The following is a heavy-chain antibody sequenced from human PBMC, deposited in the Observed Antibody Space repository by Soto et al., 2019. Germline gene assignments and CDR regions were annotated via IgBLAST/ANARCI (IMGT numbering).Heavy chain of an antibody. J-gene: IGHJ6*02. Sequence: ASVKDSFKASGYTFTSYGISWVRQAPGQGLEWMGWISAYNGNTNYAQKLQGRVTMTTDTSTSTAYMELRSLRSDDTAVYYCARNILETFRGGMDVWGQGTTVTVSS. CDR3: ARNILETFRGGMDV. CDR1: GYTFTSYG. V-gene: IGHV1-18*01. D-gene: IGHD3-16*01. CDR2: ISAYNGNT.